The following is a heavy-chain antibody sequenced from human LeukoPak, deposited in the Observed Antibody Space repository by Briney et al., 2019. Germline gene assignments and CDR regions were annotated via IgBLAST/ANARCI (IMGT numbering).Heavy chain of an antibody. V-gene: IGHV4-39*07. D-gene: IGHD3-9*01. CDR2: IFYSGNT. J-gene: IGHJ4*02. CDR1: SGSVSNSHYY. Sequence: SETLSLTCTVSSGSVSNSHYYWAWVRQPPGKGLEWLGSIFYSGNTHYNPSLKSPVTISIDTSKNQFSLEVNSLTAADTAVYYCARWNYDILTGYRYFDYWGQGTLVTVSS. CDR3: ARWNYDILTGYRYFDY.